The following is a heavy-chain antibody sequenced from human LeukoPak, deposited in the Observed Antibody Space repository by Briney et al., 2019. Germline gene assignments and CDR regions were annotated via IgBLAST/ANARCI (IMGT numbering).Heavy chain of an antibody. CDR1: GFTFSNYW. Sequence: GGSLRLSCEASGFTFSNYWMTWVRQAPGKGLEWVSGISWNSGSIGYADSVKGRFTISRDNAKNSLYLQMNSLRAEDTALYYCAKDIQDTYYYYGMDVWGQGTTVTVSS. CDR3: AKDIQDTYYYYGMDV. J-gene: IGHJ6*02. V-gene: IGHV3-9*01. CDR2: ISWNSGSI. D-gene: IGHD1-1*01.